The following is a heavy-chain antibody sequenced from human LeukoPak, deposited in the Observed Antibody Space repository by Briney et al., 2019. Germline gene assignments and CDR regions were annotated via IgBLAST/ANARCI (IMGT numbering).Heavy chain of an antibody. D-gene: IGHD3-16*01. V-gene: IGHV3-23*01. Sequence: GGSLRLSCAASGFTFSSYAMSWVRQAPGRGLEWVSAISGSGGSTYYADSVKGRFTISRDNSKNTLYLQMNSLRAEDTAVYYCAKDLWGTDYYFDYWGQGTLVTVSS. J-gene: IGHJ4*02. CDR2: ISGSGGST. CDR1: GFTFSSYA. CDR3: AKDLWGTDYYFDY.